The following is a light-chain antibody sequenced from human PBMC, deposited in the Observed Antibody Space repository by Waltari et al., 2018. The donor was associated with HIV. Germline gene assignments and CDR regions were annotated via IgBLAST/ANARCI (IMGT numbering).Light chain of an antibody. Sequence: ILMTQSPATVPVSPGERVTLACTASHSIFNNVAWYQQRRGQAPRLVIYGASTRVTGVPDRFSGSGSGTEFTLTISSVQSEDFALYFCQQYNDWLALTFGGGTKVEV. CDR2: GAS. CDR3: QQYNDWLALT. CDR1: HSIFNN. V-gene: IGKV3-15*01. J-gene: IGKJ4*01.